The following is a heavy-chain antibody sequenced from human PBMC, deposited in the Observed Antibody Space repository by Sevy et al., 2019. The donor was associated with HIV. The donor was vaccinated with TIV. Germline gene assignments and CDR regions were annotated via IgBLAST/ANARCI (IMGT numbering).Heavy chain of an antibody. V-gene: IGHV3-72*01. D-gene: IGHD6-13*01. CDR1: GFTFSDHY. J-gene: IGHJ4*02. Sequence: GESLKISCAASGFTFSDHYMEWVRQAPGKGLEWVSRIRNKADSYTTEYAASVKGRFTISRDDSQNSLYLLMNSLKTEDTAVYYCATHAGIAAAGRVFDYWGQGTLVTVSS. CDR3: ATHAGIAAAGRVFDY. CDR2: IRNKADSYTT.